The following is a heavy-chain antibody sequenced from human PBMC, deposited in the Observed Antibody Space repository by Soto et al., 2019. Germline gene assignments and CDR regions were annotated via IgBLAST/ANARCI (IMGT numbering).Heavy chain of an antibody. CDR1: GFTFSDHY. Sequence: EVQLVESGGGLVQPGGSLRLSCAASGFTFSDHYMDWVRQAPGKGLEWVGRTRNKPNSYTTEYAASVRGRFTISSDDSKNSLHLQMNSLKTEDPAEYYCAMEGSGPGWTWGQGTLVTVSS. D-gene: IGHD3-10*01. CDR2: TRNKPNSYTT. J-gene: IGHJ5*02. CDR3: AMEGSGPGWT. V-gene: IGHV3-72*01.